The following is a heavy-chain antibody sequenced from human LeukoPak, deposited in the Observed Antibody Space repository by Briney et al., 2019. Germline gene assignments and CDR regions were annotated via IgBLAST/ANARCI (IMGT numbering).Heavy chain of an antibody. CDR2: IGATASNT. CDR3: ARDWYNSLNYFDY. J-gene: IGHJ4*02. V-gene: IGHV3-23*01. Sequence: GGSLRLSCAASGFTFSSYAMSWVRQAPGKGLEWVSAIGATASNTYYADSVKGRFTISRDNSNSTLYLQMNSLRVDDTAVYYCARDWYNSLNYFDYWGQGSLVTVSS. CDR1: GFTFSSYA. D-gene: IGHD1-1*01.